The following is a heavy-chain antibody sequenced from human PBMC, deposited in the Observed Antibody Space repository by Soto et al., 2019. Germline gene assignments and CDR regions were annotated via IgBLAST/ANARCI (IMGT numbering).Heavy chain of an antibody. Sequence: QVQLQESGPGLVKPSQTLSLTCTVSGGSISSGGYYWSWIRQHPGKGLEWIGYIYYSGSTYYNPSRKSRVTISVDTSKNQFSLKLSSVTAADTAVYYCARDIAASSGWYRGGAFDIWGQGTMVTVSS. J-gene: IGHJ3*02. CDR2: IYYSGST. CDR3: ARDIAASSGWYRGGAFDI. D-gene: IGHD6-19*01. CDR1: GGSISSGGYY. V-gene: IGHV4-31*03.